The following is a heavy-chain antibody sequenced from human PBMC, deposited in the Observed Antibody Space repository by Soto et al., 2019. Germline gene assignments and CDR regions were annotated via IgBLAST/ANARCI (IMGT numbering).Heavy chain of an antibody. V-gene: IGHV1-69*13. CDR1: GGTFCSYA. CDR2: IIPIFGTA. D-gene: IGHD6-19*01. Sequence: SVKVSCKASGGTFCSYAISWVRQAPGQGLEWMGGIIPIFGTANYAQKFQGRVTITADESTSTAYMELSSLRSEDTAVYYCARDLAVAGTFDYWGQGTLVTVSS. J-gene: IGHJ4*02. CDR3: ARDLAVAGTFDY.